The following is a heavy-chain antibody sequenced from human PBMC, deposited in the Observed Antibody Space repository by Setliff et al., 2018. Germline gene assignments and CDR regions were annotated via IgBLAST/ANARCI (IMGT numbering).Heavy chain of an antibody. D-gene: IGHD2-2*02. CDR1: GGTFSSYA. CDR2: IIPIFGTA. J-gene: IGHJ6*02. V-gene: IGHV1-69*13. Sequence: SVKVSCKASGGTFSSYAISWVRQAPGQGLEWMGGIIPIFGTANYAQKFQGRDTITADESTSTAYMELSSLRSEDTAVYYCARDSRGLVPAAIEGSYYYYGMYVWGQGTTVTVSS. CDR3: ARDSRGLVPAAIEGSYYYYGMYV.